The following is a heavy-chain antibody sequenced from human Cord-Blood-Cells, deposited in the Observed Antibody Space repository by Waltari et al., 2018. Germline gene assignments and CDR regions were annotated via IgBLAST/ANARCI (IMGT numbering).Heavy chain of an antibody. J-gene: IGHJ4*02. D-gene: IGHD6-13*01. CDR1: GGAFSGYY. CDR3: ARGSGSSWFDY. V-gene: IGHV4-34*01. Sequence: QVQLQQWGAGLLKPSATLSLTCAVYGGAFSGYYWCWIRQPPGKGLEWIGEINHSGSTNYNPSLKSRVTISVDTSKNQFSLKLSSVTAADTAVYYCARGSGSSWFDYWGQGTLVTVSS. CDR2: INHSGST.